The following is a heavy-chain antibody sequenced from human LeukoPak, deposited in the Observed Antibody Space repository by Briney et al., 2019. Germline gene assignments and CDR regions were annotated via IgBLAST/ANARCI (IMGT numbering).Heavy chain of an antibody. CDR3: AKGGAYCGGDCYNFDY. V-gene: IGHV3-23*01. J-gene: IGHJ4*02. CDR1: GFTFSSYA. Sequence: PGGSLRLSCAASGFTFSSYAMSWVRQAPGKGLEWVSAISGSGGRTYYADSVKGRFTISRDNSKNTLYLQMNSLRAEDTAVYYCAKGGAYCGGDCYNFDYWGQGTLVTVSS. D-gene: IGHD2-21*02. CDR2: ISGSGGRT.